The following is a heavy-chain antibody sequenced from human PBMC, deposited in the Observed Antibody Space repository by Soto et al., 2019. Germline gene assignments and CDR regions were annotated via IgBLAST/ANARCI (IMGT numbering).Heavy chain of an antibody. V-gene: IGHV1-69*01. CDR2: IIPISDTT. Sequence: QVQLVQSGAEVKKPGSSVKVSCKASGGTFSSYAISWVRQAPGQGLEWMGGIIPISDTTNYAQKFQGIVTITADESTSTAYMELSSLSSEDTAVYYCARSQGSSTSLEIYYYYYYGMDVWGQGTTVTVSS. CDR3: ARSQGSSTSLEIYYYYYYGMDV. D-gene: IGHD2-2*01. J-gene: IGHJ6*02. CDR1: GGTFSSYA.